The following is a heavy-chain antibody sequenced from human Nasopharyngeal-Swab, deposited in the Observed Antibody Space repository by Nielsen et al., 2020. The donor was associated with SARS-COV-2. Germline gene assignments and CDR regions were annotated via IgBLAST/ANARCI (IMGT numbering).Heavy chain of an antibody. CDR1: GGSFSGYY. V-gene: IGHV4-34*01. Sequence: SETLSLTCAVYGGSFSGYYWSWIRQPPGKGLEWIGEINHSGSTNYNPSLKSRVTISVDTSKNQFSLKLSPVTAADTAVYYCARGSIMITFGGVIVEAINWFDPWGQGTLVTVSS. J-gene: IGHJ5*02. D-gene: IGHD3-16*02. CDR3: ARGSIMITFGGVIVEAINWFDP. CDR2: INHSGST.